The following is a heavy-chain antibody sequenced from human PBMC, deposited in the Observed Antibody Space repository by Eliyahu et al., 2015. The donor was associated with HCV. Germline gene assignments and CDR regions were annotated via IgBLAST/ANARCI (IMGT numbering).Heavy chain of an antibody. CDR3: TAGVGTTDFDY. Sequence: EVQLVVSGGGLVKPGGSXRXXXAASGFTXXTAWMSWVRQAPGKGRDWVGXIKSKNQGGTTDYAAPVKGRFTISRDDLKSTVYLQMNSLKTEDTAVYYCTAGVGTTDFDYWGQGTLVTVSS. V-gene: IGHV3-15*01. CDR1: GFTXXTAW. J-gene: IGHJ4*02. D-gene: IGHD2-21*02. CDR2: IKSKNQGGTT.